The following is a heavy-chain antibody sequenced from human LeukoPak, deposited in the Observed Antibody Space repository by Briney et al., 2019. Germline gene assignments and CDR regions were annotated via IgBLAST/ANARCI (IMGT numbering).Heavy chain of an antibody. CDR3: ARQFSRYYGSGSFYYYGMDV. J-gene: IGHJ6*02. CDR1: GYSFTSYW. CDR2: IYPGDSDT. V-gene: IGHV5-51*01. D-gene: IGHD3-10*01. Sequence: GESLKISCKGSGYSFTSYWIGWVRQMPGKGLEWMGIIYPGDSDTTYSPSFQGQVTISADKSISTAYLQWSSLQASDTAIYYCARQFSRYYGSGSFYYYGMDVWGQGTTVTVSS.